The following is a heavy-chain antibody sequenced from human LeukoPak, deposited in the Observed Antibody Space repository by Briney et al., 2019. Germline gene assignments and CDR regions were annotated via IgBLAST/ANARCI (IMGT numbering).Heavy chain of an antibody. CDR2: IIPIFGTA. V-gene: IGHV1-69*13. CDR3: ARGGTYYYDSSGYSGFDP. D-gene: IGHD3-22*01. Sequence: SVKVSCKASGGTFSSYAISWVRQAPGQGLEWMGGIIPIFGTANYAQKFQGRVTITADESTSTAYMELSSLRSEDTAVYYCARGGTYYYDSSGYSGFDPWGQGTLVTVSS. CDR1: GGTFSSYA. J-gene: IGHJ5*02.